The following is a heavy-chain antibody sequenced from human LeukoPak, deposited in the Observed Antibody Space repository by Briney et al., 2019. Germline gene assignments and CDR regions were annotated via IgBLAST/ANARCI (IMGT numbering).Heavy chain of an antibody. J-gene: IGHJ4*02. CDR3: ARATFGGSGSYLDY. Sequence: ASVKVSCKASGYTFTGYYMHWVRQAPGQGLEWMGWINPNSGGTNYAQKFQGRVTMTRDTSISTAYMELSRLRSDDTAVYYCARATFGGSGSYLDYWGQGTLVTVSS. CDR2: INPNSGGT. CDR1: GYTFTGYY. D-gene: IGHD1-26*01. V-gene: IGHV1-2*02.